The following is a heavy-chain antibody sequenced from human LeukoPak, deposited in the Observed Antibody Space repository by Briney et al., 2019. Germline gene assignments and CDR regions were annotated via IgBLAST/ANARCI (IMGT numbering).Heavy chain of an antibody. CDR1: GFTLGSYS. V-gene: IGHV3-30*03. CDR2: ISYDGSNK. Sequence: GGSLRLSCAASGFTLGSYSMNWVRQAPGKGLEWVAVISYDGSNKYYADSVKGRFTISRDNSKNTLYLQMNSLRAEDTAVYYCARAERWELLPPGDYWGQGTLVTVSS. J-gene: IGHJ4*02. CDR3: ARAERWELLPPGDY. D-gene: IGHD1-26*01.